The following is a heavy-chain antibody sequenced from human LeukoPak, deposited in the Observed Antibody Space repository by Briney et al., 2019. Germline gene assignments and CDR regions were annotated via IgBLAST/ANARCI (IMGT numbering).Heavy chain of an antibody. CDR2: ISAYNGNT. CDR3: ARTTMVRGVSPFDY. CDR1: GYTFTSYG. D-gene: IGHD3-10*01. V-gene: IGHV1-18*04. J-gene: IGHJ4*02. Sequence: GASVKVSCKASGYTFTSYGISWVRQAHGQGLEWMGWISAYNGNTNYAQKLQGRVTMTTDTSTSTAYMELRSLRSDDTAVYYCARTTMVRGVSPFDYWGQGTLVTVSS.